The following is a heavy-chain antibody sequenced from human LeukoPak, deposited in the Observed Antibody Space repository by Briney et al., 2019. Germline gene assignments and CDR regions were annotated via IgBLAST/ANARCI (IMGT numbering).Heavy chain of an antibody. J-gene: IGHJ4*02. V-gene: IGHV3-53*01. CDR3: ARGRGDYYGSGSYYIDY. CDR1: GFTVSSNY. Sequence: PGGSLRLSCAASGFTVSSNYMSWVRQAPGKGLEWVSVIYSSGSTYYADSVKGRFTISRDNSKNTLYLQMNSLRAEDTAVYYCARGRGDYYGSGSYYIDYWGQGTLVTVSS. CDR2: IYSSGST. D-gene: IGHD3-10*01.